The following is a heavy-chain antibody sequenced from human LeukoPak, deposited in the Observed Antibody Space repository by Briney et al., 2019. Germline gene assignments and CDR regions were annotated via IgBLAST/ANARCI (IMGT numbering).Heavy chain of an antibody. D-gene: IGHD3-22*01. J-gene: IGHJ4*02. V-gene: IGHV4-59*01. Sequence: PSETLSLTCTVSGGSISSYYWSWIRQPPGKGLEWIGYIYYSGSTNYNPPLKSRVTISVDTSKNQFSLKLSSVTAADTAVYYCARFYYDSSGAPGYYDYWGQGTLVTVSS. CDR2: IYYSGST. CDR3: ARFYYDSSGAPGYYDY. CDR1: GGSISSYY.